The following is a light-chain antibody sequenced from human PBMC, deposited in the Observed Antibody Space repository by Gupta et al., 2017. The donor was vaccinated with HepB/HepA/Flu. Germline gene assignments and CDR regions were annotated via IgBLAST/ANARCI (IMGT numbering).Light chain of an antibody. V-gene: IGLV10-54*01. CDR2: RND. CDR1: SDNVGHQG. Sequence: QAGLAQPPSVSTDLRQTATLTCTGTSDNVGHQGVAWLQQHQGHPPKLLSYRNDNRPSGVSERFFASRSGNTASLTISVLQSEDEADYYCSSWDNSLNGGVFGGGTKLTVL. CDR3: SSWDNSLNGGV. J-gene: IGLJ3*02.